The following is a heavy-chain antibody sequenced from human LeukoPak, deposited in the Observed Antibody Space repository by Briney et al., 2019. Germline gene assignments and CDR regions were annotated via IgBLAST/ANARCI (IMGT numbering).Heavy chain of an antibody. J-gene: IGHJ4*02. CDR3: ANSPLIENPFDY. Sequence: ATVKVSCKASGYTFIGYYIHWVRQAPGQGLEWMGWINPNSGGANYAQMFQGRATMTRDTSISTTYMELSSLRSDDTAVYYCANSPLIENPFDYWGQGTLVTVSS. CDR1: GYTFIGYY. D-gene: IGHD3-22*01. CDR2: INPNSGGA. V-gene: IGHV1-2*02.